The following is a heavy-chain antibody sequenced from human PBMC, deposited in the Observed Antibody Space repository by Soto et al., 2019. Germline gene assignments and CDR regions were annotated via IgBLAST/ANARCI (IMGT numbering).Heavy chain of an antibody. CDR1: GFALSYYN. V-gene: IGHV3-48*01. J-gene: IGHJ4*02. CDR2: ISSSSGAT. CDR3: VSDSAYSFDY. D-gene: IGHD2-21*01. Sequence: EVQLVESGGGLVQPGGSLRLSCAASGFALSYYNMKWVRQATGKGLEWISDISSSSGATYYADSVNGRFTLSRDSAKNALYLQMNNLRVEDKAIYYCVSDSAYSFDYCGQGTLVTVSS.